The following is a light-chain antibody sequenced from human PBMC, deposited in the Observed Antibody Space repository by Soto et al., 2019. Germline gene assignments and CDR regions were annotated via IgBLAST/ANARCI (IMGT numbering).Light chain of an antibody. CDR2: DVN. CDR1: SSDIGAYNY. V-gene: IGLV2-14*03. CDR3: SSYTSDSTYV. J-gene: IGLJ1*01. Sequence: QSVRTQPASVSGSPGQSIAISCTGSSSDIGAYNYVFWYQQHPGKAPKLMIYDVNNRPSGVSDRFSGSKSGNTASLTISGLQAVDEADYYCSSYTSDSTYVLGTGSKVTVL.